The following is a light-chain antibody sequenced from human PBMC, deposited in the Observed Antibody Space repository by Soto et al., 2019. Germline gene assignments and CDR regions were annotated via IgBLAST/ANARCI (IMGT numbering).Light chain of an antibody. Sequence: QSALTQPRSVSGSPRQSVTISCTGTSSDVGGYNYVSWYQQHPGKAPKLMIYDVNKRPSGVPDRFSGSKSGNTASLTISGLQAEDEADYYCCSYAGSYTLVFGTGTKLTVL. CDR1: SSDVGGYNY. V-gene: IGLV2-11*01. CDR2: DVN. CDR3: CSYAGSYTLV. J-gene: IGLJ1*01.